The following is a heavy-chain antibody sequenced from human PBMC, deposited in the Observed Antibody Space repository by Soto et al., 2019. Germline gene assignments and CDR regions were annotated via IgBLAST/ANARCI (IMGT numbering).Heavy chain of an antibody. CDR2: ISYDGSNK. D-gene: IGHD6-6*01. J-gene: IGHJ4*01. CDR3: ARAPPGIAARPQYYFDY. Sequence: GGSLRLSCAASGFTFSSYAMRWVRQAPGKGLEWVAVISYDGSNKYYADSVKGRFTISRDNSKNTLYLQMNSPRAEDTAVYYCARAPPGIAARPQYYFDYWGQGTLVTVSS. V-gene: IGHV3-30-3*01. CDR1: GFTFSSYA.